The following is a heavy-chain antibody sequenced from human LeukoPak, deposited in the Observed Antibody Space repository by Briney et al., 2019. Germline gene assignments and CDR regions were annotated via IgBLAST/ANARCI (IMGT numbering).Heavy chain of an antibody. CDR3: ARVNSPTIFGYFDY. J-gene: IGHJ4*02. Sequence: SETLSLTCTVSGGSISSYYWSWIRQPPGKGLEWIGYIYYSGSTSYNPSLKSRVTISVDTSKNQFSLKLSSVTAADTAAYYCARVNSPTIFGYFDYWGQGTLVTVSS. CDR2: IYYSGST. V-gene: IGHV4-59*01. D-gene: IGHD3-3*01. CDR1: GGSISSYY.